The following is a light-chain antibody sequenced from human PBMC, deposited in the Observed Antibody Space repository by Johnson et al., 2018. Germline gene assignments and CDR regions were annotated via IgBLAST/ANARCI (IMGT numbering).Light chain of an antibody. CDR1: SSNIGNNY. CDR2: ENN. V-gene: IGLV1-51*02. CDR3: GTWDSRLSAGNV. J-gene: IGLJ1*01. Sequence: QSVLTQPPSVSAAPGQKVTISCSGSSSNIGNNYVSWYQQLPGTAPKLLIYENNKRPSGIPDRFSGSKSGTSATLGITGLQTGDEADYYCGTWDSRLSAGNVFGTVTKVTFL.